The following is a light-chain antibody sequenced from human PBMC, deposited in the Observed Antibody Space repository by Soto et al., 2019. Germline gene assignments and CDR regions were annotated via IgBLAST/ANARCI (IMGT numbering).Light chain of an antibody. CDR3: QQYGSSPST. CDR1: QSVYSTY. V-gene: IGKV3-20*01. J-gene: IGKJ1*01. Sequence: EIVLTQSPGTLSLSPGDTATLSCRASQSVYSTYLAWYQHKVGQAPRLLIYGSSTRATGIPDRFSGSGSGTDFTLTIRRLEPEDFAVYCCQQYGSSPSTFGQGTKVEVK. CDR2: GSS.